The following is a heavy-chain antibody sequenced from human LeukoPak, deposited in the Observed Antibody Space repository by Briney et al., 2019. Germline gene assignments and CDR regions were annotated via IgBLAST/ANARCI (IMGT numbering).Heavy chain of an antibody. Sequence: GGSLRLSCAASGFAISSYWMSWVRQAPGKGLEWVANIRQDGGQKYYVHSVKGRFTISIDNAKNPVYLQMGCLRAEGTAVYSCATKRPTGAVDYWGQGTLVTVSS. CDR3: ATKRPTGAVDY. CDR2: IRQDGGQK. CDR1: GFAISSYW. J-gene: IGHJ4*02. V-gene: IGHV3-7*01.